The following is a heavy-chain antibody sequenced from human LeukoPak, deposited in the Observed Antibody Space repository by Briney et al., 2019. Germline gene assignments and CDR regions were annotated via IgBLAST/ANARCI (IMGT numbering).Heavy chain of an antibody. D-gene: IGHD3-16*02. CDR3: ASGSVWGSYRYFDY. CDR2: IYYSGSA. V-gene: IGHV4-59*01. CDR1: GGSISSYY. Sequence: SETLSLTCTVSGGSISSYYWSWIRQPPGKGLEWIGYIYYSGSANYNPSLKSRVTISVDTSKNQFSLKLSSVTAADTAVYYCASGSVWGSYRYFDYWGQGTLVTVSS. J-gene: IGHJ4*02.